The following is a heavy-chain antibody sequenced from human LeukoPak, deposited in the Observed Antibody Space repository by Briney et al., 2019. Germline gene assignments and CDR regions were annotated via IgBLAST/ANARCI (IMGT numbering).Heavy chain of an antibody. V-gene: IGHV3-15*01. CDR2: IKSKTDGGTT. CDR1: GFTFSNAW. Sequence: GGSLRLSCAASGFTFSNAWMSWVRQAPGKGLEWVGRIKSKTDGGTTDYAAPVKGRFTISRDDSKNTLYLQMNSLRAEDTAVYYCARDQAAIVGAFDIWGQGTMVTVSS. J-gene: IGHJ3*02. D-gene: IGHD2-2*01. CDR3: ARDQAAIVGAFDI.